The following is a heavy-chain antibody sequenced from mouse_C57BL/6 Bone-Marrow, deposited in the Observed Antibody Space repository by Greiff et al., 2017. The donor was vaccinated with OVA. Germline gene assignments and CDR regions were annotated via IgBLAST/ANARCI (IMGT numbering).Heavy chain of an antibody. Sequence: VQLQQPGTELVKPGASVKLSCKASGYTFTSYWMHWVKQRPGQGLEWIGNINPSNGGTNYNEKFKSKATLTVDKSSSTAYMQLSSLTSEASAVYYCARLDGNYFWYFDVWGTGTTVTVSS. D-gene: IGHD2-1*01. CDR1: GYTFTSYW. CDR3: ARLDGNYFWYFDV. J-gene: IGHJ1*03. CDR2: INPSNGGT. V-gene: IGHV1-53*01.